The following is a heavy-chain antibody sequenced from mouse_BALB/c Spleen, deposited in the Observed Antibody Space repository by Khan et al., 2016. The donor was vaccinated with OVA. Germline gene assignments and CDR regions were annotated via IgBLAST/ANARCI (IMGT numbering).Heavy chain of an antibody. Sequence: EVELVESGPDLVKPSQSLSLTCTVTGYSITSGFGWHWIRQFPGNKLEWMGYIHYSGSTNYNQSLKSRISFTRATSKNQFFLQLNSVTTEDTATYYCAGAPGVMDFWGQGTSVTVSS. CDR3: AGAPGVMDF. J-gene: IGHJ4*01. V-gene: IGHV3-1*02. CDR2: IHYSGST. CDR1: GYSITSGFG.